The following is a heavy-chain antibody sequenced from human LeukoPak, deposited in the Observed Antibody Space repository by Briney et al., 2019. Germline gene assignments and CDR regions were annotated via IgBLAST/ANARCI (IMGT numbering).Heavy chain of an antibody. Sequence: SETLSLTCTVSGGSISSYYWSRIRQPPGKGLEWIGYIYYSGSTNYDPSLKSRVTMSVDTSNNQFSLKLTSVTAADTAVYYCARQWELRGWFDPWGQGTLVTVSS. D-gene: IGHD1-26*01. V-gene: IGHV4-59*08. J-gene: IGHJ5*02. CDR3: ARQWELRGWFDP. CDR1: GGSISSYY. CDR2: IYYSGST.